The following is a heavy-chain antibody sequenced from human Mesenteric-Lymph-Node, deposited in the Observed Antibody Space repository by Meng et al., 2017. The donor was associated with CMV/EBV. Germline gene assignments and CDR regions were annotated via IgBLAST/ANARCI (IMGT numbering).Heavy chain of an antibody. D-gene: IGHD1-26*01. CDR1: GGSISSSSYY. V-gene: IGHV4-39*07. J-gene: IGHJ4*02. CDR2: IYYSGST. CDR3: ARDGSGSDY. Sequence: SETLSLTCTVSGGSISSSSYYWGWIRQPPGKGLEWIGSIYYSGSTYYNPSLKSRVTISVDTSKNQFSLMLNSVAAADTAIYYCARDGSGSDYWGQGMLVTVSS.